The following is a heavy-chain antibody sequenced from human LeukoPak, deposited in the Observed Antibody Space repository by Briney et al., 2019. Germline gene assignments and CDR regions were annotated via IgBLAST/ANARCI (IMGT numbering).Heavy chain of an antibody. CDR1: GFTFSNYP. J-gene: IGHJ4*02. CDR3: ARGIYRSLIVVVTASDY. CDR2: ISYDGSNK. D-gene: IGHD2-21*02. V-gene: IGHV3-30-3*01. Sequence: GRSLRLSCAASGFTFSNYPMHWVRQAPGKGLEWVAVISYDGSNKYYANSVKGRFTISRDNSENMMYLQMNSLRADDTAVYYCARGIYRSLIVVVTASDYWGQGTLVTVSS.